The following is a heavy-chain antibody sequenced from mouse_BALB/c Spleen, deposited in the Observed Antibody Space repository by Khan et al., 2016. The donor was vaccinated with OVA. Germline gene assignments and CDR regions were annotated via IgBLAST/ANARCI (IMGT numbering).Heavy chain of an antibody. Sequence: VELVESGPGLVAPSQSLSITCTVSGFSLTSYGVHWVRQPPGEGLEWLGVIWAGGSTNYNSDPMSRLSISKDNSKCQVSLKIYSLQTDDTAMYYCAKEYGISHYAMGYWGQGTSVTVSS. V-gene: IGHV2-9*02. J-gene: IGHJ4*01. CDR2: IWAGGST. CDR1: GFSLTSYG. D-gene: IGHD2-10*02. CDR3: AKEYGISHYAMGY.